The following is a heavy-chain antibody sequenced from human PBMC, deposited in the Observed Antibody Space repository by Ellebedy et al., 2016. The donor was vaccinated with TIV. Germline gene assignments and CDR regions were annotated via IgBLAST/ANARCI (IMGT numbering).Heavy chain of an antibody. J-gene: IGHJ4*02. Sequence: GGSLRLXYAASGFIFSDYYMSWVRQAPGKGLEWVSHISSSGSTMYYADSVKGRFTISRDNAKNSLYLQINSLRADDTAVYYCARDAVGFDSSGYLLGFWGQGTLVTVSS. CDR2: ISSSGSTM. CDR3: ARDAVGFDSSGYLLGF. D-gene: IGHD3-22*01. V-gene: IGHV3-11*01. CDR1: GFIFSDYY.